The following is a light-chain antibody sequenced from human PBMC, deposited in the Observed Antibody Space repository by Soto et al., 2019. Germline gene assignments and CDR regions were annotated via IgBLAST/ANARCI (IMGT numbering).Light chain of an antibody. J-gene: IGKJ1*01. CDR3: QQDYSYWT. CDR2: KAS. V-gene: IGKV1-5*03. Sequence: DFHLTHSGSSLPSSVLEKLPIPCRASQSSNGWLAWYQQKPGQATNLLIYKASTVESGVQSRFSGSGSGTEFILTIRSLQPDDFATYYCQQDYSYWTFGQGTKVDIK. CDR1: QSSNGW.